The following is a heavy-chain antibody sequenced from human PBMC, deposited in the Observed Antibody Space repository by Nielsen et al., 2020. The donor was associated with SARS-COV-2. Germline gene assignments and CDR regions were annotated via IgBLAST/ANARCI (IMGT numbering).Heavy chain of an antibody. Sequence: SETLSLTCTVSGGSISSSSYYWGWIRQPPGKGLEWIGSIYYSGSTYYNPSLKSRVTISVDTSKNQFSLKLSSVTAADTAVYYCARDGGYSGYEWHYWGQGTLVTVSS. CDR2: IYYSGST. D-gene: IGHD5-12*01. V-gene: IGHV4-39*07. CDR1: GGSISSSSYY. J-gene: IGHJ4*02. CDR3: ARDGGYSGYEWHY.